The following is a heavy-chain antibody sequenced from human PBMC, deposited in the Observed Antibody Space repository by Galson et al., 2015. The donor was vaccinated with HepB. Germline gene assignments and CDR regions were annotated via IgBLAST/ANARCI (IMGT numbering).Heavy chain of an antibody. Sequence: SLRLSCAASGFTFSSYGMHWVRQAPGKGLEWVAVIWYDGSNKYYADSVKGRFTISRDNSKNTLYLQMNSLRAEDTAVYYCARDLRYRSGRGSGSYGYADYWGQGTLVTVSS. CDR1: GFTFSSYG. CDR3: ARDLRYRSGRGSGSYGYADY. V-gene: IGHV3-33*01. D-gene: IGHD1-26*01. CDR2: IWYDGSNK. J-gene: IGHJ4*02.